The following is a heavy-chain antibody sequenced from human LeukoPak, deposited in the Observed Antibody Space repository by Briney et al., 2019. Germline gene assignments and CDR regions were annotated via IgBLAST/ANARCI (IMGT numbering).Heavy chain of an antibody. CDR3: ARQGGGDCSSTSCYRWFCFDP. CDR2: IYPGDSDT. Sequence: GESLKISCKGSGYSFTSYWIGWVRQMPGKGLEWMGIIYPGDSDTRYSPSFQGQVTISADKSISTAYLQWSSLKASDTAMYYCARQGGGDCSSTSCYRWFCFDPGAQGTLVTVSS. V-gene: IGHV5-51*01. J-gene: IGHJ5*02. CDR1: GYSFTSYW. D-gene: IGHD2-2*02.